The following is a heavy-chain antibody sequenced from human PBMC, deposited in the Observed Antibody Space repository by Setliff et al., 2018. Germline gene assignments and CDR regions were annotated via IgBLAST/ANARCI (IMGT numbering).Heavy chain of an antibody. CDR1: GFTFSDHY. CDR2: GRSRGGST. V-gene: IGHV3-23*01. D-gene: IGHD3-10*01. Sequence: GGSLRLSCAASGFTFSDHYMDWVRQTPGKGLEWVGRSRGGSTYYIDSVRGRFTVSRDNSKNTLYLQMNSLRGEDTAVYYCAKELWPDTRYYYMDLWGKGTTVTVSS. J-gene: IGHJ6*03. CDR3: AKELWPDTRYYYMDL.